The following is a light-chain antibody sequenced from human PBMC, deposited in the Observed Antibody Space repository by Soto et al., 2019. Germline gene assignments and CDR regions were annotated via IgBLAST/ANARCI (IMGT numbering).Light chain of an antibody. Sequence: VALTVSPGKMATPPGGGATRACSASQSVSSSYLAWYQQKPGQAPRLLIYGASSRATGIPDRFSGSGSGTDFTLTISRLEPEDFAVYYCQQYGSSPLTFGGGTKVEIK. CDR3: QQYGSSPLT. CDR1: QSVSSSY. CDR2: GAS. J-gene: IGKJ4*01. V-gene: IGKV3-20*01.